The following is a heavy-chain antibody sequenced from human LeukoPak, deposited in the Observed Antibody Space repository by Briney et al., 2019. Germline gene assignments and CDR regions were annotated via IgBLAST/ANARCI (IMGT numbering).Heavy chain of an antibody. D-gene: IGHD1-26*01. V-gene: IGHV5-51*01. J-gene: IGHJ4*02. CDR3: ARRRDLYSGSYYPFDY. Sequence: GESLKISCKGSGYSFTSYWIGWVRQLPGKGLEWMGIIYPGDSDTRYSPSFQGQVTISADKSISTAYLQWSSLKASDTAMYYCARRRDLYSGSYYPFDYWGQGTLVTVSS. CDR2: IYPGDSDT. CDR1: GYSFTSYW.